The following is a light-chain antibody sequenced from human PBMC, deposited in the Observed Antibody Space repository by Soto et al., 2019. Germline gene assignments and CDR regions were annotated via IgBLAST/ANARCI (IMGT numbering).Light chain of an antibody. V-gene: IGKV3-15*01. CDR2: GAT. CDR3: QQYNNWPPRLT. Sequence: EILLTQSPATLPASPGETVTLSCRASQNVLSDVAWYQQKPGQAPRLLVYGATTRATDAPAKFRGRGSGTEFTLTISSLQSEDFAVYYCQQYNNWPPRLTFGGGTKVDIK. CDR1: QNVLSD. J-gene: IGKJ4*01.